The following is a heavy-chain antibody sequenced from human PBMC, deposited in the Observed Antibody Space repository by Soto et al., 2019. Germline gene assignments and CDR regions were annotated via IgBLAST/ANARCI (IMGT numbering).Heavy chain of an antibody. Sequence: VRLSESGGDLVQTGGSLRLSCAASGFSFSTSAMNWVRQAPGKGPEWISLISGSSDVAYYAESVTGRFTSSRDNSKNTLYLQMKRLRVEETAIYYCAKYSGDFPVYNGLNVWGQGTTVIVSS. CDR1: GFSFSTSA. J-gene: IGHJ6*02. D-gene: IGHD1-26*01. V-gene: IGHV3-23*01. CDR3: AKYSGDFPVYNGLNV. CDR2: ISGSSDVA.